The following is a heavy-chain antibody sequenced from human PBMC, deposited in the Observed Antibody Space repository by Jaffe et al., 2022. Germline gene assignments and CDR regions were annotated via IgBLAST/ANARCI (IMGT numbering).Heavy chain of an antibody. CDR2: IYSGGST. CDR1: GFTVSSNY. Sequence: EVQLVESGGGLVQPGGSLRLSCAASGFTVSSNYMSWVRQAPGKGLEWVSVIYSGGSTYYADSVKGRFTISRDNSKNTLYLQMNSLRAEDTAVYYCARGERRVDTAMVYYYYYYMDVWGKGTTVTVSS. D-gene: IGHD5-18*01. CDR3: ARGERRVDTAMVYYYYYYMDV. V-gene: IGHV3-66*02. J-gene: IGHJ6*03.